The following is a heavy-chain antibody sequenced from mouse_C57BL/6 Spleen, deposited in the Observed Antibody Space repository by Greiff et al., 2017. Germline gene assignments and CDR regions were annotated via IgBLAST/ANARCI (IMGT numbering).Heavy chain of an antibody. CDR3: ARNTWLLRGGDWYFDV. V-gene: IGHV2-2*01. CDR2: IWSGGST. Sequence: VKLMESGPGLVQPSQSLSITCTVSGFSLTSYGVHWVRQSPGKGLEWLGVIWSGGSTDYNAAFISRLSISKDNSKSQVFFKMNSLQADDTAIYYCARNTWLLRGGDWYFDVWGTGTTVTVSS. J-gene: IGHJ1*03. D-gene: IGHD2-3*01. CDR1: GFSLTSYG.